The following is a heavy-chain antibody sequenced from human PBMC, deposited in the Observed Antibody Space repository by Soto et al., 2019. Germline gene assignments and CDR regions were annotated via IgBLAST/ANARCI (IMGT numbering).Heavy chain of an antibody. CDR2: LSYEGSEE. CDR3: ALTRRSSLLEVAGPGFEY. CDR1: GFNFGVFG. Sequence: QVRLVESGGGVVQPGWSLRLSCAASGFNFGVFGMHWVRQAPGKGLEWLSVLSYEGSEEYYADSVRGRFTISRDNSKNTLFLQMDSLRVDDTGVYYCALTRRSSLLEVAGPGFEYWGQGTLVTVS. D-gene: IGHD6-19*01. V-gene: IGHV3-30*03. J-gene: IGHJ4*02.